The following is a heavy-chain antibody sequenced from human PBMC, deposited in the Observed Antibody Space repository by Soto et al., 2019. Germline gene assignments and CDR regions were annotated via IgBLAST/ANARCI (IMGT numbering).Heavy chain of an antibody. J-gene: IGHJ4*02. D-gene: IGHD2-2*01. CDR1: GFTFGDYT. CDR3: TRASPRDCSSTSCYGSAAY. Sequence: GGSLRLSCTASGFTFGDYTMSWFRQAPWKGLEWVGFIRSKSYGGATEYAASVKGRFTISRDDSKYIAYLQMNSLESEDTAVYFCTRASPRDCSSTSCYGSAAYWGQGALVTVST. CDR2: IRSKSYGGAT. V-gene: IGHV3-49*03.